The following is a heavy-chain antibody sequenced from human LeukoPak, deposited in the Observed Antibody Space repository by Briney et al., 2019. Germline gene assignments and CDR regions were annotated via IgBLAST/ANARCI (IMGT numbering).Heavy chain of an antibody. CDR2: IIPILGIA. D-gene: IGHD3-10*01. CDR3: ASAAMVRGVSYYFDY. CDR1: GGTFSSYA. J-gene: IGHJ4*02. V-gene: IGHV1-69*04. Sequence: SVKVSCKASGGTFSSYAISWVRQAPGQGLEWMGRIIPILGIANCAQKFQGRVTITADKSTSTAYMELSSLRSEDTAVYYCASAAMVRGVSYYFDYWGQGTLVTVSS.